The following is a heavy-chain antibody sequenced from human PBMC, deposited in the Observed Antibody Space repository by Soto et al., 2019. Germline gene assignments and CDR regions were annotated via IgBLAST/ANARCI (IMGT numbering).Heavy chain of an antibody. J-gene: IGHJ6*01. CDR1: GFTFSSYA. V-gene: IGHV3-23*01. CDR3: AKVTLFVRATIFGMDV. D-gene: IGHD3-3*02. Sequence: EVQLLESGGGLVQPGGSLRLSCAASGFTFSSYAMTWVRQAPGKGLEWVSGISSAGRTNYAESVKGRFTISRDNSKNTLYLQMISVRAEVTAVYFCAKVTLFVRATIFGMDVW. CDR2: ISSAGRT.